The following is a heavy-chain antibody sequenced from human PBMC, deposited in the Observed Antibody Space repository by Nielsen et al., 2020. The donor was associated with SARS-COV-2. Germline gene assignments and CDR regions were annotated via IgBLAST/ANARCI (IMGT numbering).Heavy chain of an antibody. CDR1: GGSISSYY. CDR2: IYYSGST. CDR3: ARGSYDSSGPYYFDY. D-gene: IGHD3-22*01. J-gene: IGHJ4*02. Sequence: GSLRLSCTVSGGSISSYYWSWIRQPPGKGLEWIGYIYYSGSTNYNPSLKSRVTISVDTSKNQFSLKLSSVTAADTAVYYCARGSYDSSGPYYFDYWGQGTLVTVSS. V-gene: IGHV4-59*01.